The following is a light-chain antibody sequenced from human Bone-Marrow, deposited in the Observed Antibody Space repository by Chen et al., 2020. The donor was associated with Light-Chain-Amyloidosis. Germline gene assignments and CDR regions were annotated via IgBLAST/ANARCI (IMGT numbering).Light chain of an antibody. J-gene: IGKJ2*01. Sequence: DIVMTQSPDSLAVSLGERATINCKSSQSVLYSSRNKNYLAWYQQRPGQPPKLLIYWASTRESGVPDRFRGSGSGTDFTLTISSLQAEDGALYYCQQYYSTPHTFGQGTRLEI. CDR1: QSVLYSSRNKNY. V-gene: IGKV4-1*01. CDR3: QQYYSTPHT. CDR2: WAS.